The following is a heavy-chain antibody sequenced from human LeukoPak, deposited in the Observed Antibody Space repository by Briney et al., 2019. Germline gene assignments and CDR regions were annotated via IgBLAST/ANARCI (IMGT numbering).Heavy chain of an antibody. CDR3: ARGGPSLGADY. Sequence: SETLSLTCTVSGGSVSSGNYYWSWIRQPPGKGLEWIGYISYSGSTNYNPPLKSRVTISVDTSKNRFSLRLSSVTAADTAVYYCARGGPSLGADYWGQGTLVTVSS. D-gene: IGHD1-26*01. V-gene: IGHV4-61*01. CDR2: ISYSGST. CDR1: GGSVSSGNYY. J-gene: IGHJ4*02.